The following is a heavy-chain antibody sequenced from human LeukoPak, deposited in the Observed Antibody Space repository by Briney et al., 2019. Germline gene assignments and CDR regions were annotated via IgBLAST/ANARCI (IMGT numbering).Heavy chain of an antibody. CDR3: ARDGGYHSSGPFDY. D-gene: IGHD3-22*01. CDR1: GFTFTSHG. CDR2: IWYDGSDE. V-gene: IGHV3-33*01. J-gene: IGHJ4*02. Sequence: GGSLRLSCAASGFTFTSHGMHWVRQAPGKGLEWVSIIWYDGSDEYYADSVKGRFTISRDNSKNTLYLQMNSLRAEDTAVYYCARDGGYHSSGPFDYWGQGTLVTVSS.